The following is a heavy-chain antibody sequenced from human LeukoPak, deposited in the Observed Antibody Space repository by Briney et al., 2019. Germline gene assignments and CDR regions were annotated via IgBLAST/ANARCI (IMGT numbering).Heavy chain of an antibody. D-gene: IGHD6-13*01. J-gene: IGHJ3*02. CDR3: ARDLIAAAGTRGDAFDI. CDR1: GFTFSSYG. Sequence: PGGSLRLSCAASGFTFSSYGMNWVRQAPGKGLEWVSSISSSSSYIYYADSVKGRFTISRDNAKNSLYLQMNSLRAEDTAVYYCARDLIAAAGTRGDAFDIWGQGTMVTVSS. CDR2: ISSSSSYI. V-gene: IGHV3-21*01.